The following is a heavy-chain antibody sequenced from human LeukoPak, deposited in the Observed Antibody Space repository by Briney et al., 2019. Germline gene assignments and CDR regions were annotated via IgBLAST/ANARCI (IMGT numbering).Heavy chain of an antibody. V-gene: IGHV4-34*01. CDR1: GGSFSGYY. CDR3: ARGLSVVDIVATASFASWFDP. CDR2: INHSGST. D-gene: IGHD5-12*01. Sequence: PSETLSLTCAVYGGSFSGYYWSWIRQPPGKGLEWIGEINHSGSTNYNPSLKSRVTISVDTSKNQFSLKLSSVTAADTAVYYCARGLSVVDIVATASFASWFDPWGQGTLVTVSS. J-gene: IGHJ5*02.